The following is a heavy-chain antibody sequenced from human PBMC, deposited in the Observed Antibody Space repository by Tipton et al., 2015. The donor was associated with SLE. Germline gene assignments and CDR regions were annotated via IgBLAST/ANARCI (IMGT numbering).Heavy chain of an antibody. Sequence: GLVKPSETLSLTCTVSGGSISSYHWSWIRQSPGKGLEWIGYIYYSGGTNYNPTLKSRVTISIDASRKQSSLKLTSVTAADTAIYYCARLLGTTLTTGDWFDPWGQGILVTVST. CDR1: GGSISSYH. D-gene: IGHD3-9*01. J-gene: IGHJ5*02. CDR3: ARLLGTTLTTGDWFDP. CDR2: IYYSGGT. V-gene: IGHV4-59*08.